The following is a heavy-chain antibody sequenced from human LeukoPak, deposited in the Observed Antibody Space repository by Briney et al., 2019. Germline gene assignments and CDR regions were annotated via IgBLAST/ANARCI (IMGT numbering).Heavy chain of an antibody. V-gene: IGHV3-30*18. CDR3: AKGIDYGDYAY. CDR1: GFTFSSYG. CDR2: ISYDGSNK. Sequence: PGGSLRLSCAASGFTFSSYGMHWVRQAPGKGLEWVVVISYDGSNKYYADSVKGRFTISRDNSKNTLYLQMNSLRAEDTAVYYCAKGIDYGDYAYWGQGTLVTVSS. D-gene: IGHD4-17*01. J-gene: IGHJ4*02.